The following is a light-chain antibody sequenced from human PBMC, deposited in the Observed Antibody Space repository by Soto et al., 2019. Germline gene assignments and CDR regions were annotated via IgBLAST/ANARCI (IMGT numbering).Light chain of an antibody. CDR3: GTWDNSLSAGV. J-gene: IGLJ2*01. CDR1: SSNIGNNY. Sequence: QSVLTQPPSVSAAPGQRVTISCSGSSSNIGNNYVSWYQQLPGTAPKLLIYDNNKRPSGVPDRFSGSNSGTSATLGITGLQTGDEADYYCGTWDNSLSAGVFGGGTKVTVL. V-gene: IGLV1-51*01. CDR2: DNN.